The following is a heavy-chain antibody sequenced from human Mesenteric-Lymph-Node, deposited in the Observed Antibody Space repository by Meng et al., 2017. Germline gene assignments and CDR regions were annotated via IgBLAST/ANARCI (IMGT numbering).Heavy chain of an antibody. CDR1: GGSFSGYY. D-gene: IGHD4-17*01. CDR2: INHSGST. CDR3: ARRYGASAYNWFDP. V-gene: IGHV4-34*01. Sequence: QLQQWAAGLLKPSETLSLSCAVYGGSFSGYYWSWIRQPPGKGLEWIGEINHSGSTNYNPSLKSRVTISVDTSKNQFSLKLSSVTAADTAVYYCARRYGASAYNWFDPWGQGTLVTVSS. J-gene: IGHJ5*02.